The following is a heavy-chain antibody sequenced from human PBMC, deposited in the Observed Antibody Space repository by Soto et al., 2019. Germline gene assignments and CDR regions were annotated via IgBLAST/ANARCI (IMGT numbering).Heavy chain of an antibody. J-gene: IGHJ4*02. CDR2: IWYDGSNK. CDR1: GFTFSSYG. Sequence: QVQLVESGGGVVQPGRSLRLSCAASGFTFSSYGMHWVRQAPGKGLEWVAVIWYDGSNKYYADSVKGRFTISRDNSKTSLYLQMNSLGAEDTAVYYCAREGVVGAPFDYWGQGPLVTVSS. V-gene: IGHV3-33*01. CDR3: AREGVVGAPFDY. D-gene: IGHD3-16*01.